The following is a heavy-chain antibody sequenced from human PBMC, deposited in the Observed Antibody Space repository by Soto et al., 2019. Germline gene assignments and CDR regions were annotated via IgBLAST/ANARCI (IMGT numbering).Heavy chain of an antibody. CDR3: AKRAVVTPSYWYFDL. D-gene: IGHD2-21*02. V-gene: IGHV3-23*01. CDR1: GFTFSSYA. CDR2: ISGSGGST. J-gene: IGHJ2*01. Sequence: GGSLRLSCAASGFTFSSYAMSWVRQAPGNGLEWVSAISGSGGSTYYADSVKGRFTISRDNSKNTLYLQMNSLRAEDTAVYYCAKRAVVTPSYWYFDLWGRGTLVTVSS.